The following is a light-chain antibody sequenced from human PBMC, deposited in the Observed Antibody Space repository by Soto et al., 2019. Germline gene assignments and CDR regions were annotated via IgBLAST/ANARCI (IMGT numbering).Light chain of an antibody. CDR1: QSISNH. CDR3: QQSYSTPTS. V-gene: IGKV1-39*01. Sequence: DIQMTQSPSSLSASVGDRVTITCRASQSISNHLHWYQQKPGKVPELLIYAASSLQSGVPSRFSGSGSGTDFTLTIGSLQPEDSATYYCQQSYSTPTSFGGGTKVEIK. CDR2: AAS. J-gene: IGKJ4*01.